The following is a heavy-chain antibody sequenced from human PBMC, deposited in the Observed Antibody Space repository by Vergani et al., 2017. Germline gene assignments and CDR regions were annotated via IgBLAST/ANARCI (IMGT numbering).Heavy chain of an antibody. CDR2: IYTSGST. J-gene: IGHJ6*03. CDR1: GGSISSGSYY. Sequence: QVQLQESGPGLVKPSQTLSLTCTVSGGSISSGSYYWSWIRQPAGKGLEWIGRIYTSGSTNYNPSLKSRVTISVDTSKNQFSLKLSSVTAADTAVYYCARSLAPGYCSSTSCRGSYYYYMDVWGKGTTVTVSS. V-gene: IGHV4-61*02. D-gene: IGHD2-2*01. CDR3: ARSLAPGYCSSTSCRGSYYYYMDV.